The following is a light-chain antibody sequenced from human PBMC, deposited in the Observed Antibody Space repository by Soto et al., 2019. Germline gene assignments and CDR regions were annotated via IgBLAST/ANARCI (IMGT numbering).Light chain of an antibody. V-gene: IGLV1-51*01. CDR2: DNN. Sequence: QSVLTQPPSVSAAPGQKVTISCCGSSSNIGNNYVSWYQQLPGTAPKLLIYDNNKRPSGIPDRFSGSKSGTSATLGITGLQTGDEADYYCGTWDSSLSAGQGVFGGGTKLTVL. J-gene: IGLJ2*01. CDR1: SSNIGNNY. CDR3: GTWDSSLSAGQGV.